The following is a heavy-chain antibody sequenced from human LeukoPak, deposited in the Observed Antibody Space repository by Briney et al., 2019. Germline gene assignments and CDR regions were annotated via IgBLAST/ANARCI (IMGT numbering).Heavy chain of an antibody. Sequence: SETLSLTCTVSGYSISSGYYWGWIRQPPGKGLEWIGSIYHSGSTYYNPSLKSRVTISVDTSKNQFSLKLSSVTAADTAVYYCARQALSYCGGDCYSWDYWGQGTLVTVSS. J-gene: IGHJ4*02. CDR1: GYSISSGYY. D-gene: IGHD2-21*02. CDR2: IYHSGST. V-gene: IGHV4-38-2*02. CDR3: ARQALSYCGGDCYSWDY.